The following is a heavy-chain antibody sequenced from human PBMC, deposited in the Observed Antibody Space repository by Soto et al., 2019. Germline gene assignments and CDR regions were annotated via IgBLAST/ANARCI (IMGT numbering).Heavy chain of an antibody. CDR2: ISYDGSNK. CDR1: GFTFSSYG. D-gene: IGHD1-26*01. CDR3: AKSPYGGRTGGSFDY. V-gene: IGHV3-30*18. Sequence: QVQLVESGGGVVQPGRSLRLSCAASGFTFSSYGMHWVRQAPGNGLEWVAVISYDGSNKYYADSVKGRFTISRDNSKNTLYLQMNSLRAEDTAVYYCAKSPYGGRTGGSFDYWGQGTLVTVSS. J-gene: IGHJ4*02.